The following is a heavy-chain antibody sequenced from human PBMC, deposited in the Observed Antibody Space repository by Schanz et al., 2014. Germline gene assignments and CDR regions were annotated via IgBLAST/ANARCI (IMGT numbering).Heavy chain of an antibody. CDR2: VNTDGGGK. Sequence: QVQLVESGGGVVQPGRSLRLSCAGSGFSFSDYGMHWVRQAPGRGLEWVASVNTDGGGKFYVDSVKGRFTIFRDNSKNTLYLQMNSLRAEDTALYYCAKDPHKDYGGKPQAFDIWGQGTMVTVSS. CDR3: AKDPHKDYGGKPQAFDI. V-gene: IGHV3-30*18. CDR1: GFSFSDYG. D-gene: IGHD4-17*01. J-gene: IGHJ3*02.